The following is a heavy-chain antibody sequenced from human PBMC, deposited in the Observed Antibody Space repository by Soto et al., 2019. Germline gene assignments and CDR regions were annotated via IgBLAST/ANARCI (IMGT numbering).Heavy chain of an antibody. CDR1: GFTVSSSY. Sequence: EVQLVESGGGLVQPGGSLRLSCAASGFTVSSSYVSWVRQAPGKGLEWVSVIYSGGSTYYADSVKGRFTLSRHNSKHTLYLQMNSLRAEDTAVYYCASGWRVDAFDIWGQGTMVTVSS. CDR3: ASGWRVDAFDI. D-gene: IGHD3-3*01. CDR2: IYSGGST. V-gene: IGHV3-53*04. J-gene: IGHJ3*02.